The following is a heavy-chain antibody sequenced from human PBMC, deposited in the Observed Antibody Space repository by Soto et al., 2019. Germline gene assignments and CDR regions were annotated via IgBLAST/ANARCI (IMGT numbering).Heavy chain of an antibody. V-gene: IGHV3-64*04. Sequence: PGGSLRLSCSASGFTFSNYAIHWVRQAPGKGLEYVSSISNNGGSTYYADSVKGRFTISRDNAKNTLYLQMNSLRAEDTAVYYCATYDSSDYYSGSPIGWFDPWGQGTLVTVSS. D-gene: IGHD3-22*01. CDR2: ISNNGGST. CDR1: GFTFSNYA. J-gene: IGHJ5*02. CDR3: ATYDSSDYYSGSPIGWFDP.